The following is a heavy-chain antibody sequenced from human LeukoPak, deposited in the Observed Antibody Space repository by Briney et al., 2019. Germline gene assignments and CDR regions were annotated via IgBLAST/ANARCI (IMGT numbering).Heavy chain of an antibody. Sequence: RTGGSLRLSCAASGFTFSSYAMSWVRQAPGKGLEWVSAISGSGGSTYYADSVKGRFTISRDNSKNTLYLQMNSLRAEDTAVYYCAKDSEAWQWLVLNYWGQGTPVTISS. V-gene: IGHV3-23*01. D-gene: IGHD6-19*01. CDR2: ISGSGGST. J-gene: IGHJ4*02. CDR3: AKDSEAWQWLVLNY. CDR1: GFTFSSYA.